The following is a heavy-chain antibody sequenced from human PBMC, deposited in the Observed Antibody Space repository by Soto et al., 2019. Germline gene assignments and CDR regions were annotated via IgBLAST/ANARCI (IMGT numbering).Heavy chain of an antibody. J-gene: IGHJ3*02. CDR3: ARGDYYDSSGYSWLEGPYSGGAFDI. CDR2: ISSSGSTI. Sequence: GGSLRLSCAASGFTFSDYYMSWIRQAPGKGLEWVSYISSSGSTIYYADSVKGRFTISRDNAKNSLYLQMNSLRAEDTAVYYCARGDYYDSSGYSWLEGPYSGGAFDIWGQGTMVTVSS. D-gene: IGHD3-22*01. V-gene: IGHV3-11*01. CDR1: GFTFSDYY.